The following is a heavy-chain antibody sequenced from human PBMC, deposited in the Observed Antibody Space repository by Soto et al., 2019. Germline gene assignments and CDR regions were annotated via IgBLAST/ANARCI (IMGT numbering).Heavy chain of an antibody. V-gene: IGHV3-15*01. CDR2: VKSKTDGGTI. CDR3: IATYICSSMRFDY. J-gene: IGHJ4*02. CDR1: GFTFINAW. D-gene: IGHD6-6*01. Sequence: EVQLVESGGGLVKPGGSLRLSCAASGFTFINAWMTWVRQAPGKGLEWVGRVKSKTDGGTIDYAAPVKDSLTISRDDSKNTVYLQMNSLKTEDTAVYYCIATYICSSMRFDYWGQGTLVTVSS.